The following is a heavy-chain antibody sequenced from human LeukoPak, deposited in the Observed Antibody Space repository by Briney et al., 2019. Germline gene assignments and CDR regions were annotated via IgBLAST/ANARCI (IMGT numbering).Heavy chain of an antibody. J-gene: IGHJ4*02. Sequence: ASVKVSCKASGYTFTSYAINWVRQAPGQGLEWMGWISAYDGSTISAQDLQGRVTMTTDTSTTTAYMELTRLRSDDTAVYYCATPPYCSSTSCPLYYFDYWGQGTLVTVSS. V-gene: IGHV1-18*01. CDR2: ISAYDGST. CDR1: GYTFTSYA. CDR3: ATPPYCSSTSCPLYYFDY. D-gene: IGHD2-2*01.